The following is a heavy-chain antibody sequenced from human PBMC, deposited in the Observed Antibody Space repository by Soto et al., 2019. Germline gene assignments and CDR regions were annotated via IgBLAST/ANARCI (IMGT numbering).Heavy chain of an antibody. D-gene: IGHD3-10*01. J-gene: IGHJ4*02. V-gene: IGHV3-23*01. CDR2: ISGSGGST. Sequence: EVQLLESGGGLVQPGGSLRLSCAASGFTFSSYAMNWVRQAPGKGLEWVSVISGSGGSTYYADSVKGRFTISRDNSKKTLYLQMNRLRAEDTAVYYCAKRGSGSYYTYWGQGTLVTVSS. CDR3: AKRGSGSYYTY. CDR1: GFTFSSYA.